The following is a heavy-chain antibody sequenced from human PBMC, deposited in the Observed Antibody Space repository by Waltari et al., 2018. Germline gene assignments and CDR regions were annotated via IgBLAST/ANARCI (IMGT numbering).Heavy chain of an antibody. D-gene: IGHD2-2*01. Sequence: EVQLVESGGGLVQPGGSLRLSCGASGFTFSRYCMSWVRQSPGKGLEWVAKRNYDGSQKYFVDSVKGRFTISRDNAKNSVYLQMNSLRVEDTAVYYCAKSRGFEYWGQGTLITVSS. CDR3: AKSRGFEY. J-gene: IGHJ4*02. V-gene: IGHV3-7*01. CDR1: GFTFSRYC. CDR2: RNYDGSQK.